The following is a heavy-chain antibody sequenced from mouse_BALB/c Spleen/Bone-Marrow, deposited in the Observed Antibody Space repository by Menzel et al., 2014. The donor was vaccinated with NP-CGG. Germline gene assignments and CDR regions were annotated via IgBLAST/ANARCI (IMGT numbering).Heavy chain of an antibody. D-gene: IGHD3-2*01. Sequence: QVQLQQPGPELVSPGVSVKISYKAFGYTFTDYAIHWVKQSHSKSLEWIGIISTYSANTNYNQKFKGKATMTVDKSSSTAYMELARLTFEDSAIYFCARDISGYVRAMDYWGQGTSVTVSS. J-gene: IGHJ4*01. CDR3: ARDISGYVRAMDY. CDR2: ISTYSANT. CDR1: GYTFTDYA. V-gene: IGHV1-67*01.